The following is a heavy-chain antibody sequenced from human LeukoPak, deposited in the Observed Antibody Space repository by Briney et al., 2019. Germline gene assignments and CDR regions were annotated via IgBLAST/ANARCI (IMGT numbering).Heavy chain of an antibody. J-gene: IGHJ5*02. CDR3: ARDPRSFTMVRGICWFDP. V-gene: IGHV1-46*01. D-gene: IGHD3-10*01. CDR1: GYTFTSYY. CDR2: INPSGGSA. Sequence: GASVKVSCKASGYTFTSYYMHWVRQAPGQGLEWMGIINPSGGSASYAQKFQGRVTITADESTSTAYMELSSLRSEDTAVYYCARDPRSFTMVRGICWFDPWGQGTLVTVSS.